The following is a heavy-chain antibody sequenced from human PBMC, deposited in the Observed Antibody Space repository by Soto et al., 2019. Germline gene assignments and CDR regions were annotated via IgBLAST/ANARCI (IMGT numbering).Heavy chain of an antibody. CDR2: ISVYNVDT. D-gene: IGHD3-22*01. V-gene: IGHV1-18*04. Sequence: QVQLVQSGAELRKPGASVRVSCQASGYTFTSFGISWVRQARGQGLEWLGWISVYNVDTEFPQSLQGRVTLTTDTSTSTASLELRSLRSDDSAVYYCARTRPYYNDTTGYYPFRFDYWGQGSRVTVSS. CDR3: ARTRPYYNDTTGYYPFRFDY. J-gene: IGHJ4*02. CDR1: GYTFTSFG.